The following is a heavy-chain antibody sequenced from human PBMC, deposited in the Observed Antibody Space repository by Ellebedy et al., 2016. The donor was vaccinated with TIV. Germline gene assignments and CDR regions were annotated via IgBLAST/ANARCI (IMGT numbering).Heavy chain of an antibody. CDR2: IIPKIGPA. J-gene: IGHJ5*02. CDR3: ATEGIEMAGMAWFDP. Sequence: AASVKVSCKASGGRFSSFGIGWVRQAPGKGLEWMGGIIPKIGPANYAQKFQGRVIITADESTRTSDMELSGLTSEDTAVYFCATEGIEMAGMAWFDPWGQGTLVTVSS. CDR1: GGRFSSFG. V-gene: IGHV1-69*13. D-gene: IGHD5-24*01.